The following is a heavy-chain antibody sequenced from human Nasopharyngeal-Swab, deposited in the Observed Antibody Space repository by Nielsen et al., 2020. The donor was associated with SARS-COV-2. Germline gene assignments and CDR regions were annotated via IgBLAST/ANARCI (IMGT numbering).Heavy chain of an antibody. V-gene: IGHV3-23*03. D-gene: IGHD6-13*01. CDR1: GFTFSSYA. CDR2: IHSDPSNT. CDR3: AKVRSWRLDAFDS. J-gene: IGHJ4*02. Sequence: GESLKISCAASGFTFSSYAMSWVRQAPGKGLEWVSVIHSDPSNTYYVDSVKGRFTISRDNSKKTLFLQMDSLGVEDTAVYYCAKVRSWRLDAFDSWGQGTLVTVSS.